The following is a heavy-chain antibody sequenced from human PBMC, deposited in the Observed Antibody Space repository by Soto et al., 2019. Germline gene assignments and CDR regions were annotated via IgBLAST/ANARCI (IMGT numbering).Heavy chain of an antibody. CDR3: AKDILFGETSYYYGMDV. J-gene: IGHJ6*02. D-gene: IGHD3-10*01. CDR2: ISWNSARI. CDR1: GFTFDDYA. V-gene: IGHV3-9*01. Sequence: EVQLVESGGGLVQPGRSLRLSCGASGFTFDDYAMHWVRQAPGKGLEWVSGISWNSARIDYADSVKGRFTISRDNAKNSLYLQMNSLRAEDTALYYCAKDILFGETSYYYGMDVWGQGTTATVSS.